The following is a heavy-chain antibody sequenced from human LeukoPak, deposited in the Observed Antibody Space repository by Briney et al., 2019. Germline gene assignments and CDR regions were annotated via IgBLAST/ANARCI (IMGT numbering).Heavy chain of an antibody. Sequence: GASVRVSCKASGYTLTNYNINWVRLASGQGLEWMGWISAYNGNTNYAEKVKGRVTMTTDTSTSTAYMEMRSLRSEDTAVHYCAKETSLYSYVYGDYWPQETLVTVSS. D-gene: IGHD5-18*01. J-gene: IGHJ4*02. CDR2: ISAYNGNT. V-gene: IGHV1-18*01. CDR3: AKETSLYSYVYGDY. CDR1: GYTLTNYN.